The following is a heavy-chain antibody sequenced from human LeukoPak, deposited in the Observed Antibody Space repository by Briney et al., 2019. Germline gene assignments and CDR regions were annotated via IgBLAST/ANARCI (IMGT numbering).Heavy chain of an antibody. CDR3: ARGNRYNWNYGPP. Sequence: ASVKVSCKASGYTFTSYDINWVRQATGQGLEWMGWMDPNSGNTGYAQKFQGRVTMTRNTSISTAYMELSSLRSEDTAVYYCARGNRYNWNYGPPWGQGTLVTVSS. D-gene: IGHD1-7*01. V-gene: IGHV1-8*01. J-gene: IGHJ5*02. CDR2: MDPNSGNT. CDR1: GYTFTSYD.